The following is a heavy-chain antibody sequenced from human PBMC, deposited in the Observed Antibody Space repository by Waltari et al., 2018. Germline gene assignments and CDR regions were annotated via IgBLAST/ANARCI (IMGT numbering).Heavy chain of an antibody. CDR1: GGPFANSF. CDR3: VTAATDLVAARRGYYYYYGMDL. J-gene: IGHJ6*02. D-gene: IGHD2-21*01. Sequence: VQLVQSGAEVYKPGSSAKVPCKASGGPFANSFVAWVPPAPGQGLEWMGGLIPMFGNPKFAQKFRDRLSITNDYSKDMVSMELSGLTSEDTAVYYCVTAATDLVAARRGYYYYYGMDLWGQGTSVTVSS. V-gene: IGHV1-69*05. CDR2: LIPMFGNP.